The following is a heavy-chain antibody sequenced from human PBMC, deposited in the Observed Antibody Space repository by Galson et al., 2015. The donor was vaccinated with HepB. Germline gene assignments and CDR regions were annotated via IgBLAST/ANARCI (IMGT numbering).Heavy chain of an antibody. V-gene: IGHV3-7*03. CDR1: GFTFSSYR. CDR2: IKQDGSEK. D-gene: IGHD3-22*01. J-gene: IGHJ4*02. CDR3: ARGFEYSDSSGYSPF. Sequence: SLRLSCAASGFTFSSYRMSWVRQAPGKGLEWVANIKQDGSEKYYVDSVKGRFTISRDNAKNSLYLQMNSLRAEDTAVYYCARGFEYSDSSGYSPFWGQGTLVTVSS.